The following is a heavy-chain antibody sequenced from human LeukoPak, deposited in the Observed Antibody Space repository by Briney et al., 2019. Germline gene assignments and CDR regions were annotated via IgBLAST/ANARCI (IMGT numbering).Heavy chain of an antibody. J-gene: IGHJ5*02. CDR1: GGSISSYY. CDR3: ARHSGLVVITDDWFDP. D-gene: IGHD3-22*01. CDR2: IYYSGST. Sequence: SETLSLTCTVSGGSISSYYWSWIRQPPGKGLEWIGYIYYSGSTNYNPSLKSRVTISVDTSKNQFSLKLSSVTAADTAVYYCARHSGLVVITDDWFDPWGQGTLVTVSS. V-gene: IGHV4-59*08.